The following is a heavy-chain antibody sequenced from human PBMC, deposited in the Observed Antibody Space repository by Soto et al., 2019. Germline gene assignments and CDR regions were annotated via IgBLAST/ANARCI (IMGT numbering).Heavy chain of an antibody. CDR2: ISGSTSGT. CDR1: GFAFSSYA. Sequence: EVQLLESGGGLVQPGGSLRLSCAASGFAFSSYAMSWVRQAPGKGLEWVSSISGSTSGTYYADAVKGRFTISRDNSNHPPYSQMNSPRAEDTGVYYCAKDRGFIHPFCHRGQGALVTVSS. D-gene: IGHD3-10*01. CDR3: AKDRGFIHPFCH. V-gene: IGHV3-23*01. J-gene: IGHJ4*02.